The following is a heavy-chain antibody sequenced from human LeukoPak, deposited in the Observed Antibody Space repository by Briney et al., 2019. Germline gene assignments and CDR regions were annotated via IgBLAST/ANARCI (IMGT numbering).Heavy chain of an antibody. D-gene: IGHD6-19*01. Sequence: GGSLRLSCAASGFTFSSYAMSWVRQAPGKGLEWVSAISGSGGSTYYADSVKGRVTISRDNSKNTLYLQMNSLRAEDTAVYYCAKAQAGYYYMDVWGKGTTVTVSS. CDR1: GFTFSSYA. CDR2: ISGSGGST. V-gene: IGHV3-23*01. J-gene: IGHJ6*03. CDR3: AKAQAGYYYMDV.